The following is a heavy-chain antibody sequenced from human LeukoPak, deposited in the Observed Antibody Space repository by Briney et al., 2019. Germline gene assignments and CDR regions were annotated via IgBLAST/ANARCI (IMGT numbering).Heavy chain of an antibody. D-gene: IGHD1-26*01. J-gene: IGHJ6*03. CDR2: IYPRGST. CDR1: GGSISSGSYS. CDR3: ARGVGFYYYMDV. Sequence: PSETLSLTCAVSGGSISSGSYSWSWIRQPPGKGLEWIGYIYPRGSTYYKPSLKSRVTLSVDTSKNQFSLNLNSVTAADTAVYDCARGVGFYYYMDVCGKGTTVLVSS. V-gene: IGHV4-30-2*01.